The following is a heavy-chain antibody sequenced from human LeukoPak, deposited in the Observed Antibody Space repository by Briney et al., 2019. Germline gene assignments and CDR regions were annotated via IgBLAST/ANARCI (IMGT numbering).Heavy chain of an antibody. Sequence: GGSLRLSCAASGFAVSSNYMSWVRQAPGKGLEWVSVIYSGGGTYYANSVKGRFTISRDNSKNTLYLQMNSLIAEDTAVYYCARGGRYYESSGYYHDAFDIWGQGTMVTVSS. D-gene: IGHD3-22*01. CDR1: GFAVSSNY. CDR3: ARGGRYYESSGYYHDAFDI. CDR2: IYSGGGT. J-gene: IGHJ3*02. V-gene: IGHV3-53*01.